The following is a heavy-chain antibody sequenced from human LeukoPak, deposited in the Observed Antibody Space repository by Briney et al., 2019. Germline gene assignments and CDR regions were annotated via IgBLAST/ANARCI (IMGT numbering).Heavy chain of an antibody. D-gene: IGHD3-10*01. V-gene: IGHV4-4*07. J-gene: IGHJ5*02. CDR3: ARDMVRGVKAYLSWFDP. CDR1: GDSISSYY. CDR2: MYVSGST. Sequence: SETLSLTCTVSGDSISSYYWSWIRQPAGKGLEWIGRMYVSGSTNYNPSLKSHVTLSVDTSKNQYSLKMTSVTAADTAFYYCARDMVRGVKAYLSWFDPWGQGILVTVST.